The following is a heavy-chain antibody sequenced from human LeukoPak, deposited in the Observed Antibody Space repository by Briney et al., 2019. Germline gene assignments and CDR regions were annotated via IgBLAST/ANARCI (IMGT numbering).Heavy chain of an antibody. D-gene: IGHD1-26*01. V-gene: IGHV5-51*01. CDR3: ARHGPSGSYSNGVEH. CDR1: GYSFSSHW. CDR2: IYPDDSDT. J-gene: IGHJ1*01. Sequence: GESLKISCKSSGYSFSSHWIGWVRQMPGKGLEWMGIIYPDDSDTRYSPSFQGQVSISADKSISTAYLQWASLKASDTAMYYCARHGPSGSYSNGVEHWGQGTLVSVSS.